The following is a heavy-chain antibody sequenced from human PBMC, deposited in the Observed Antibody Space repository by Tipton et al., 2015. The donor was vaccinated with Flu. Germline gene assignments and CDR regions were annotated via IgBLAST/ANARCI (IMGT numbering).Heavy chain of an antibody. CDR3: ARAFGSGTYSIHYFAD. Sequence: TLSLTCIVSGGSMSSFYWSWIRQPAGKGLEWIGRIYTSGSTIYHPSLKSRVTMSVDTSKNEFSLKLRSVTAGDTAVYYCARAFGSGTYSIHYFADWGQGALVTVSS. V-gene: IGHV4-4*07. J-gene: IGHJ4*02. D-gene: IGHD3-10*01. CDR1: GGSMSSFY. CDR2: IYTSGST.